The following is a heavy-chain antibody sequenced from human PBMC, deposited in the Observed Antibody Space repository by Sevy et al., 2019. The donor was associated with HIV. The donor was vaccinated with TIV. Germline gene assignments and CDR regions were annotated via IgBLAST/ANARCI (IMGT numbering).Heavy chain of an antibody. D-gene: IGHD4-17*01. CDR3: ARDLEFYDYGDYGPAFMPDY. Sequence: GGSLRLSCAASGFTFSTYGMHWVRQAPGKGLEWVAVIWFDGSNTYYADSVKGRFTISRNIARNTLHLQMNSLRAEDTAVYYCARDLEFYDYGDYGPAFMPDYWGQGTLVTVSS. V-gene: IGHV3-33*01. CDR1: GFTFSTYG. CDR2: IWFDGSNT. J-gene: IGHJ4*02.